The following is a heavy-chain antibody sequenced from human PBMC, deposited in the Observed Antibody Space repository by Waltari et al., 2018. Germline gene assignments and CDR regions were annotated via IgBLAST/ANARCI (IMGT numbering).Heavy chain of an antibody. J-gene: IGHJ4*02. D-gene: IGHD3-16*02. CDR1: GGSLKTSNS. CDR2: VCDSGST. Sequence: QVQLQESGPGLVKPSETLSLSCAVSGGSLKTSNSWNWVRQAPGKGLEWLGEVCDSGSTNYHVALKSRLTISIDMSKNQFSLELTSVSASDTAIYYCGRSYVWGKYRRFDYWGQGIRVIVSS. V-gene: IGHV4-4*02. CDR3: GRSYVWGKYRRFDY.